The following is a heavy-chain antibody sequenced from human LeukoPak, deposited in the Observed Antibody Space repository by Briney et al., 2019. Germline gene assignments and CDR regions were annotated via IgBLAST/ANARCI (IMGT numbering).Heavy chain of an antibody. Sequence: PGGSLRLSCAASGVTFSSHSMHWVRQAPGKGLVWVSGISNDGTSTTYADSVKGRFTISRDDSKNTLYLQMNSLRAEDTAVYYCVKDLGRYRNNCFDYWGQGTLVTVSS. CDR2: ISNDGTST. J-gene: IGHJ4*02. D-gene: IGHD1-26*01. CDR3: VKDLGRYRNNCFDY. V-gene: IGHV3-74*01. CDR1: GVTFSSHS.